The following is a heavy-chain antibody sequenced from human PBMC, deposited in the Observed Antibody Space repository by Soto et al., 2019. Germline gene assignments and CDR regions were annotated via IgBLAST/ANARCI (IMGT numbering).Heavy chain of an antibody. Sequence: QLQLQESGSGLVKPSQTLSLTCAVSGGSISSCGYSWTCLRQPPGKGLEWIGYIYDSGTTYYNPSHKSRAPISVDRSKNLVSRKLSPVTAADRAVYYWDRAHDGNYGYGMDVWGQGTTVTGSS. CDR2: IYDSGTT. CDR1: GGSISSCGYS. CDR3: DRAHDGNYGYGMDV. V-gene: IGHV4-30-2*01. J-gene: IGHJ6*02. D-gene: IGHD1-1*01.